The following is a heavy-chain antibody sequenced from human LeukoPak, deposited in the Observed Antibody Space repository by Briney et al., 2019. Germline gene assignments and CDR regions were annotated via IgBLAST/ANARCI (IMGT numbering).Heavy chain of an antibody. CDR1: GYSISSGYY. V-gene: IGHV4-38-2*02. J-gene: IGHJ6*03. D-gene: IGHD2-2*01. CDR3: ARGDCSSTICYSPMDV. CDR2: IYHSGRT. Sequence: PSETLSLTCTVSGYSISSGYYWGWIRQPPGKGLEWIGSIYHSGRTFYNPSLKSRVTISVDTSKNQFSLKLTSVTAADTALYYCARGDCSSTICYSPMDVWGKGTTVTVSS.